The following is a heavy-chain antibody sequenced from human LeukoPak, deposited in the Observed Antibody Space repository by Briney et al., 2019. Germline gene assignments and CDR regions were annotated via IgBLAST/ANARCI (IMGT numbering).Heavy chain of an antibody. V-gene: IGHV4-59*08. CDR1: GGSISSYY. D-gene: IGHD4-17*01. CDR2: IYYSGST. Sequence: SETLSLTCTVSGGSISSYYWSWIRQPPGKGLEWIGYIYYSGSTNYNPSLKSRVTISVDTSKNQFSLKLSSVTAADTAVYYCARRIPSYGDPWAFDIWGQGTMVPVSS. J-gene: IGHJ3*02. CDR3: ARRIPSYGDPWAFDI.